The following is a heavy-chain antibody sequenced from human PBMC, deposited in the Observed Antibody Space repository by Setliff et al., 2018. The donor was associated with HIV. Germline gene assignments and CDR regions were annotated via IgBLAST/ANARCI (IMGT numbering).Heavy chain of an antibody. CDR1: GYTFTSYY. CDR2: INPSGGST. J-gene: IGHJ5*02. D-gene: IGHD3-22*01. CDR3: SRDDYYDSSANWFDP. Sequence: ASVKVSCKASGYTFTSYYIHWVRQAPGQGLEWMGIINPSGGSTSYAQKFQGRVTMTRDTSISTAYMELSRLRSDDTAVYYCSRDDYYDSSANWFDPWGQGTLVTAPQ. V-gene: IGHV1-46*01.